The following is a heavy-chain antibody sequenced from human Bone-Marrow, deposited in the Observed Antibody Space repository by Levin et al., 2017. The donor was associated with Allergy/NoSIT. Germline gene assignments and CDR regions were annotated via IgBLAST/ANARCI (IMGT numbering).Heavy chain of an antibody. Sequence: GGSLRLSCAASGLTLSSYGIHWVRQAPGKGLEWVAMSSYDGVTEYYADSVKGRFTISRDNSKNTLYLQMNSLRAEDTAVYFCAKDMRLTYDFWSANKWPYYGIDAWGQGTTVTVSS. CDR3: AKDMRLTYDFWSANKWPYYGIDA. J-gene: IGHJ6*02. D-gene: IGHD3-3*01. CDR2: SSYDGVTE. V-gene: IGHV3-30*18. CDR1: GLTLSSYG.